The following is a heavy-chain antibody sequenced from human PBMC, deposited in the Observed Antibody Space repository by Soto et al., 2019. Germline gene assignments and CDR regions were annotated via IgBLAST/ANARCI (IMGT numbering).Heavy chain of an antibody. D-gene: IGHD2-2*02. CDR1: GGSISSYY. CDR3: ARGYCSSTICYIWDNWFDP. V-gene: IGHV4-59*01. Sequence: SETLSLTCTVSGGSISSYYWSWIRQPPGKGLEWIGYIYYSGRTNYNPSLKSRVTISVDTSKNQFSPKLSSVTAADTAVYYCARGYCSSTICYIWDNWFDPWGQGTLVTVSS. J-gene: IGHJ5*02. CDR2: IYYSGRT.